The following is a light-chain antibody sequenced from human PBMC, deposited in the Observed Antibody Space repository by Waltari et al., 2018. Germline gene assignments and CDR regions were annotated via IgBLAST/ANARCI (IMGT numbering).Light chain of an antibody. CDR3: QQYKSPPWT. Sequence: DIQMTQSPSTLPAPVGDRVTITCRASQCIRSWLAWYQQKPGKAPKLLISKASTLESGVPSRFSGSGSGTEFTLTISSLQPDDFATYHCQQYKSPPWTFGQGTKVEIK. CDR1: QCIRSW. V-gene: IGKV1-5*03. J-gene: IGKJ1*01. CDR2: KAS.